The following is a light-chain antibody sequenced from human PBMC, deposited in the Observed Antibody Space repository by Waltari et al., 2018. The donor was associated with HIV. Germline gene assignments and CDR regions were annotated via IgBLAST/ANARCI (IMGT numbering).Light chain of an antibody. CDR3: CSYAGIWGV. Sequence: QSALTQPRAVSGSPGQLVTISCTGPSSDFGAYNYVSWYQQHPGKAPKLMIYDVNKRPSGVPDRFSGSKSGNTASLNISGLQAEDESDYYCCSYAGIWGVFGTGTKVTVL. J-gene: IGLJ1*01. CDR2: DVN. V-gene: IGLV2-11*02. CDR1: SSDFGAYNY.